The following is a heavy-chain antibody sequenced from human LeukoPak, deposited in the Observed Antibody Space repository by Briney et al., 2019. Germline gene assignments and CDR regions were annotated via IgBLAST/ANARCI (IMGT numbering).Heavy chain of an antibody. J-gene: IGHJ5*02. CDR1: GFTFSSYW. CDR3: ARESLPAWFDP. V-gene: IGHV3-53*01. CDR2: IYSGGST. Sequence: GGSLRLSCAASGFTFSSYWMSWVRQAPGKGLEWVSVIYSGGSTYYADSVKGRFTISRDNSKNTLYLQMNSLRAEDTAVYYCARESLPAWFDPWGQGTLVTVSS.